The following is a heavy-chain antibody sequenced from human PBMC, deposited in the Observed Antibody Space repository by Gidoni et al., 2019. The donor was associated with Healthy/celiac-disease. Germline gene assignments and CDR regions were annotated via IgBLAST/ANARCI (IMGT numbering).Heavy chain of an antibody. CDR3: AGHSVVVAAIDY. V-gene: IGHV4-39*01. CDR2: IYYRGST. Sequence: QLQLPVSCPGLVQPSETPSLTCTVSGGSISSSSYYWGWLRQPPGKGLEWIGSIYYRGSTYYNPSLKSRVTISVDTSKNQFSLKLSSVTAADTAVYYCAGHSVVVAAIDYWGQGTLVTVSS. D-gene: IGHD2-15*01. J-gene: IGHJ4*02. CDR1: GGSISSSSYY.